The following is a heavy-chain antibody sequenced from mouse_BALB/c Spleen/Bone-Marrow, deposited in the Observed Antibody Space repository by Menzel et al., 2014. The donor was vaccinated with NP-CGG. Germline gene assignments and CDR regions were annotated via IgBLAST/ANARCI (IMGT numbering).Heavy chain of an antibody. Sequence: QVQLKQSGPGLVAPSQSLSISCTASGFSLTGYGVNWVRPPPGKGLEWLGMIWGDGSTDYNSALKSRLSISKDNSKSQVFLKMNSLQTDDTARYYCAREPHYYATDYWGQGTSVTVSS. V-gene: IGHV2-6-7*01. CDR1: GFSLTGYG. J-gene: IGHJ4*01. CDR2: IWGDGST. CDR3: AREPHYYATDY.